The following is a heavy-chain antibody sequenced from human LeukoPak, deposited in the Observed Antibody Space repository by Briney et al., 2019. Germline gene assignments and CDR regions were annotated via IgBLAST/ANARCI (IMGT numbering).Heavy chain of an antibody. Sequence: GASVKVSCKASGYTFTSYGISWVRQAPGQGLEWMGGIIPIFDTAKYAQKFQGRVTITADESTSTAYMELSSLRSEDSAVYYCAREPRYSDYDRVLDYWGQGTLVTVSS. D-gene: IGHD5-12*01. V-gene: IGHV1-69*13. CDR1: GYTFTSYG. CDR3: AREPRYSDYDRVLDY. J-gene: IGHJ4*02. CDR2: IIPIFDTA.